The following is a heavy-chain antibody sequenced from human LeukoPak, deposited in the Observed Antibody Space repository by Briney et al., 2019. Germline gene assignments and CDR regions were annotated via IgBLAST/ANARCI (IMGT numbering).Heavy chain of an antibody. D-gene: IGHD6-19*01. Sequence: TSETLSLTCTVSGGSISSGDYYWSWIRQPPGKGLEWIGRIYTSGSTNYNPSLKSRVTISVDTSKNQFSLKLSSVTAADTAVYYCARETPYSSGYNYWGQGTLVTVSS. V-gene: IGHV4-61*02. CDR2: IYTSGST. CDR1: GGSISSGDYY. J-gene: IGHJ4*02. CDR3: ARETPYSSGYNY.